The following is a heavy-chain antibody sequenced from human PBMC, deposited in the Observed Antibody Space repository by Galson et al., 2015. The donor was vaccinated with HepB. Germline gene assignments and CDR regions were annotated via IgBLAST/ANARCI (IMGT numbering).Heavy chain of an antibody. J-gene: IGHJ4*02. CDR1: RFNFSSHG. CDR3: ANGGCGGDCF. V-gene: IGHV3-30*02. Sequence: SLRLSCAASRFNFSSHGMHWVRQAPGKGLEWVAFIRYDGSDTYSTDSVKGRFTISRDNSKNTLYLEMNSLRAEDTAVYYCANGGCGGDCFWGQGTLVTVSS. CDR2: IRYDGSDT. D-gene: IGHD2-21*02.